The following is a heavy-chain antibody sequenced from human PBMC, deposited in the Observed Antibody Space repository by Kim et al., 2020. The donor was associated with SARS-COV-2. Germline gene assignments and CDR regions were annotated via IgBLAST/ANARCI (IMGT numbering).Heavy chain of an antibody. CDR3: ARPYSGSYYGAFDI. CDR1: GFTFSSYA. D-gene: IGHD1-26*01. Sequence: GGSLRLSCAASGFTFSSYAMHWVRQAPGKGLEWVAVISYDGSNKYYADSVKGRFTISRDNSKNTLYLQMNSLRAEDTAVYYWARPYSGSYYGAFDIWGQG. J-gene: IGHJ3*02. CDR2: ISYDGSNK. V-gene: IGHV3-30*04.